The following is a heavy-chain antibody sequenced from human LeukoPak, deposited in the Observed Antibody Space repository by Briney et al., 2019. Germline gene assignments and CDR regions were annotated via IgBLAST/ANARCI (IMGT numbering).Heavy chain of an antibody. D-gene: IGHD3-10*01. J-gene: IGHJ5*02. CDR1: GYTFTSYA. CDR3: ARGGSRRWFDP. Sequence: GASVKVSCKTSGYTFTSYAISWVRQAPGQGLEWMGRIIPILGIANYAQKFQGRVTITADKSTSTAYMELSSLRSEDTAVYYCARGGSRRWFDPWGQGTLVTVSS. V-gene: IGHV1-69*04. CDR2: IIPILGIA.